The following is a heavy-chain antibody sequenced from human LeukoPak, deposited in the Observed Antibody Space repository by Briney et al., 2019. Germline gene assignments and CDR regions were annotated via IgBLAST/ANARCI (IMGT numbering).Heavy chain of an antibody. J-gene: IGHJ6*03. CDR3: ARGLIVVVPAAENYMDV. CDR2: IKQDGSEK. CDR1: GFTFSSYW. D-gene: IGHD2-2*01. Sequence: GGSLRLSCAASGFTFSSYWMSWVRQAPGKGLEWVANIKQDGSEKYYVDSAKGRFTISRDNAKNSLYLQMNSLRAEDTAVYYCARGLIVVVPAAENYMDVWGKGTTVTVSS. V-gene: IGHV3-7*01.